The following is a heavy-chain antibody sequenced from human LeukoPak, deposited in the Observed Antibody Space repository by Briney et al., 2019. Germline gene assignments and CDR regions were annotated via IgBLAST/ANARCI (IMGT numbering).Heavy chain of an antibody. V-gene: IGHV4-59*01. Sequence: PSETLSLTCTVSGGSISSYYWSWLRQPPGKGLEWIGYIYYSGSTNYNPSLKSRVTISVDTSKNQFSLKLSSVTAADTAVYYCARSRSSSGYFPFDYWGQGTLVTVSS. CDR1: GGSISSYY. CDR3: ARSRSSSGYFPFDY. D-gene: IGHD3-22*01. CDR2: IYYSGST. J-gene: IGHJ4*02.